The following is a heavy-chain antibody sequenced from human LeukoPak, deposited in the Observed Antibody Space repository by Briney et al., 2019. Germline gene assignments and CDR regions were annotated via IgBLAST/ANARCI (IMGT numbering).Heavy chain of an antibody. Sequence: GGSLRLSCAASGFTFSDCAMSWVRQAPGKGLEWVSAIGSDGNKHYSESVKGRFAISRDNSKNTLFLQMSSLRAEDTALYYCAKGELLLSASDYWGQGTLVTVSS. D-gene: IGHD2-15*01. V-gene: IGHV3-23*01. J-gene: IGHJ4*02. CDR2: IGSDGNK. CDR1: GFTFSDCA. CDR3: AKGELLLSASDY.